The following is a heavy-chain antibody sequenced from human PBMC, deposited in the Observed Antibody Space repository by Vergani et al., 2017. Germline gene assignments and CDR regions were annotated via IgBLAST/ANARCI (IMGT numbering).Heavy chain of an antibody. J-gene: IGHJ4*02. Sequence: QVQLQQWGAGLLKPSETLSLTCAVYGGSFSGYYWSWIRQPPGKGLEWIGEINHSGSTNYNPSLKSRVTISVDTSKNQFSLKLSSVTAADTAVYYCARGGRIWGQLGNWGQGTLVTVSS. V-gene: IGHV4-34*01. CDR1: GGSFSGYY. CDR3: ARGGRIWGQLGN. D-gene: IGHD6-6*01. CDR2: INHSGST.